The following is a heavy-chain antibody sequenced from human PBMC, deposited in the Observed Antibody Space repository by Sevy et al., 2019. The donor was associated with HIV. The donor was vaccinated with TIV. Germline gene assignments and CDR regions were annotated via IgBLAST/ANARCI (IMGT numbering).Heavy chain of an antibody. CDR1: GFTFSSYA. Sequence: GGSLRLSCAASGFTFSSYAMSWVRQAPGKGLEWVSAISGSGGSTYYGDSVKGRFTISRDNSKNTLYLQMNSLRAEDTAVYYCAKGNYDILTGYPRGPLCYWGQGTLVTVSS. D-gene: IGHD3-9*01. J-gene: IGHJ4*02. CDR2: ISGSGGST. V-gene: IGHV3-23*01. CDR3: AKGNYDILTGYPRGPLCY.